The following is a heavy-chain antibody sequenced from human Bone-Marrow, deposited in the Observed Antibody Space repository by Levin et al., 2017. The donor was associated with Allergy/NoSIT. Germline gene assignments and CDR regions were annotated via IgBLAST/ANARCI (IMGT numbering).Heavy chain of an antibody. D-gene: IGHD2-15*01. CDR2: IKSKTDGGIT. V-gene: IGHV3-15*01. CDR1: RFTFSNAW. Sequence: GESLKISCAASRFTFSNAWMSWVRQAPGKGLEWVGRIKSKTDGGITDYATPVNGRFTISRDDSKNTLYLQMNSLKTEDTAVYYCTTVFCSGGSCYAGLVDYWGQGTLVNVSS. CDR3: TTVFCSGGSCYAGLVDY. J-gene: IGHJ4*02.